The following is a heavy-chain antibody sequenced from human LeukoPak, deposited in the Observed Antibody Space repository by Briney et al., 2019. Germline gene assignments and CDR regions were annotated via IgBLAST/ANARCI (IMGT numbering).Heavy chain of an antibody. Sequence: GESLRLSXAASGFTFSSYSMNWVRQAPGKGLEWVSSISSSSSYIYYADSVKGRFTISRDNAKNSLYLQMNSLRAEDTAVYYCAKDLNTVTTAFFVHWGQGTLVTVSS. CDR1: GFTFSSYS. CDR3: AKDLNTVTTAFFVH. CDR2: ISSSSSYI. D-gene: IGHD4-11*01. J-gene: IGHJ4*02. V-gene: IGHV3-21*01.